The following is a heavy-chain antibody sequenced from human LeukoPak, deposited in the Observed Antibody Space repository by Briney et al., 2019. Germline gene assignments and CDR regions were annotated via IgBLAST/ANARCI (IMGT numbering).Heavy chain of an antibody. Sequence: GGSLRLSCAASGFTFSSYAMSWVRQAPGKGLEWVSAISGSGGSTYYADSVKGRFTISRDNSKNTLYLQMNSLRAEDTAVYYCAKGWTAVTTLSYGMHVWGQGTTVTVSS. V-gene: IGHV3-23*01. CDR2: ISGSGGST. D-gene: IGHD4-17*01. CDR1: GFTFSSYA. CDR3: AKGWTAVTTLSYGMHV. J-gene: IGHJ6*02.